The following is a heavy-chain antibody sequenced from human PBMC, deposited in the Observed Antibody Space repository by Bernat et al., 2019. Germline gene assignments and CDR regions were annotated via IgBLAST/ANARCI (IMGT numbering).Heavy chain of an antibody. CDR3: ARDPRSSSLLWWYFDL. D-gene: IGHD6-13*01. Sequence: QVQLVESGGGVVQPGRSLRLSCAASGFTFSSYGMHWVRRAPGKGLGWVAVIWSDGSNKYYADSVKGRFTISRDNSKNTLYLQMNSLRAEDTAVYYCARDPRSSSLLWWYFDLWGRGTLVTVSS. J-gene: IGHJ2*01. CDR1: GFTFSSYG. CDR2: IWSDGSNK. V-gene: IGHV3-33*01.